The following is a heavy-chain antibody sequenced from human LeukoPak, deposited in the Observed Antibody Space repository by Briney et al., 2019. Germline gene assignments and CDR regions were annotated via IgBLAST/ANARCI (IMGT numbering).Heavy chain of an antibody. CDR1: GFTFSSYS. D-gene: IGHD3-10*01. J-gene: IGHJ4*02. V-gene: IGHV3-48*02. CDR3: ARVSRVWFGEFN. CDR2: ISSSSSTI. Sequence: GGSLRLSCAASGFTFSSYSMNWVRQAPGKGLEWVSYISSSSSTIYYADSVKGRFTISRDNAKNPLYLQMNSLRDEDTAVYYCARVSRVWFGEFNWGQGTLVTVSS.